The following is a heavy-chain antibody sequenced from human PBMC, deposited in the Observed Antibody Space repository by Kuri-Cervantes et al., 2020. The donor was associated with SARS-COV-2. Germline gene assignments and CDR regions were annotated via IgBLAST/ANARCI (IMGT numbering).Heavy chain of an antibody. V-gene: IGHV1-18*01. CDR3: ARGLGYCSSTSCYRGDAFDI. D-gene: IGHD2-2*02. Sequence: ASVKVSCKASGYTFNSYGISWVRQAPGQGLEWMGWISDYSGKTNYAQKLQGRVTMTTDTSTSTAYMELRSLRSDDTAVYYCARGLGYCSSTSCYRGDAFDIWGQGTMVTVSS. J-gene: IGHJ3*02. CDR2: ISDYSGKT. CDR1: GYTFNSYG.